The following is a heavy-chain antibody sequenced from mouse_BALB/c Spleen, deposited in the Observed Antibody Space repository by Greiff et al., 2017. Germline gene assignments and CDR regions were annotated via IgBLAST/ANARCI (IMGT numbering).Heavy chain of an antibody. V-gene: IGHV3-8*02. CDR1: GDSITSCY. Sequence: DVQLQESGPSLVKPSQTLSLTCSVTGDSITSCYWNWIRKFPGNKLEYMGYISYSGSTYYNPSLKSRISITRDTSKNQYYLQLNSVTTEDTATYYCAREAYYGNYWYFDVWGAGTTVTVSS. CDR2: ISYSGST. J-gene: IGHJ1*01. CDR3: AREAYYGNYWYFDV. D-gene: IGHD2-10*01.